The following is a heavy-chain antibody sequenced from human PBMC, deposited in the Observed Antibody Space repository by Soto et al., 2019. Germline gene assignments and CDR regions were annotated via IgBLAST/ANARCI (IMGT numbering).Heavy chain of an antibody. V-gene: IGHV3-9*01. CDR2: ISWNSGSI. J-gene: IGHJ3*02. CDR3: AKSPKGDWNYDAFDI. D-gene: IGHD1-7*01. CDR1: GFTFDDYA. Sequence: EVQLVESGGGLVQPGRSLRLSCAASGFTFDDYAMHWVRQAPGKGLEWVSGISWNSGSIGYADSVKGRFTISRDNAKNPLYLQMNSLRAENTALYYCAKSPKGDWNYDAFDIWGQGTMVTVSS.